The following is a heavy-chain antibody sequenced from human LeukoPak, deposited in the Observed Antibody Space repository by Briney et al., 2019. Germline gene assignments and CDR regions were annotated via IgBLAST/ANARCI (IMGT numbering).Heavy chain of an antibody. Sequence: GGSLRLSCAASGFTFSNYWMHWVRQTPGKGPVWVSRINSDGSSTTYADSVKGRFTISRDNAKNTLYLQMNSLRAEDTAVYYCAARPDNFWSGYYGAGLYDYWGQGTLVTVSS. D-gene: IGHD3-3*01. CDR3: AARPDNFWSGYYGAGLYDY. CDR2: INSDGSST. J-gene: IGHJ4*02. CDR1: GFTFSNYW. V-gene: IGHV3-74*01.